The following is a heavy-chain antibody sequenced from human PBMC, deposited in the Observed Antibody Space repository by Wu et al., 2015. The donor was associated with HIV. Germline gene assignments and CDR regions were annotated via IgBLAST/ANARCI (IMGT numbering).Heavy chain of an antibody. D-gene: IGHD2-15*01. CDR3: ARDYCSGGFCHYFFDS. V-gene: IGHV1-2*02. J-gene: IGHJ4*02. CDR2: MNPNSGGT. Sequence: QVQLLQSGAEVKEPGASVKVSCQTSGYTSTGHYTHWVRQAPGQRPEWMGWMNPNSGGTTYAPKFQGRVTMTRDTSTSTAYLELNSLRSDDTAVYYCARDYCSGGFCHYFFDSWGQGTLVTVSS. CDR1: GYTSTGHY.